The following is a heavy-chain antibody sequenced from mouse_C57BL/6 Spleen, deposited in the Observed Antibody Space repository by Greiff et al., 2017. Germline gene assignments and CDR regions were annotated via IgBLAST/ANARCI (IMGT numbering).Heavy chain of an antibody. V-gene: IGHV7-1*01. D-gene: IGHD2-4*01. CDR1: GFTFSDFY. J-gene: IGHJ1*03. CDR3: ARDVYDYDGYWYFDV. Sequence: EVKVVDSGGGLVQSGRSLRLSCATSGFTFSDFYMEWVRQAPGKGLEWIAASRNKANDYTTEYSASVKGRFIVSRDTSQSILYLQMNALRAEDTAIYYCARDVYDYDGYWYFDVWGTGTTVTVSS. CDR2: SRNKANDYTT.